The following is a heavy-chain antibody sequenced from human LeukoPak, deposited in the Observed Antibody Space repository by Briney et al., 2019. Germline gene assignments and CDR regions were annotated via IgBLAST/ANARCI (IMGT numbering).Heavy chain of an antibody. CDR1: GYSFTSYY. CDR2: INPSGGST. J-gene: IGHJ1*01. Sequence: ASVKVSCKASGYSFTSYYMHWVRQAPGQGLEWMGIINPSGGSTSYAQRFQGRVTMTRDTSTSTVYMELSSLRSEDTAVYYRARGDGGNRRAEYFQHWGQGTLVTVSS. D-gene: IGHD4-23*01. V-gene: IGHV1-46*01. CDR3: ARGDGGNRRAEYFQH.